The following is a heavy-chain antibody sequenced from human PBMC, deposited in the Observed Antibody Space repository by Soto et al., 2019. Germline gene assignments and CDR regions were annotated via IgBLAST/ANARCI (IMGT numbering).Heavy chain of an antibody. CDR3: ARSRLRLGELSWDYGMDV. J-gene: IGHJ6*02. Sequence: SETLSLTCAVYGGSFSGYYWSWIRQPPGKGLEWTGEINHSGSTNYNPSLKSRVTISVDTSKNQFSLKLSSVTAADTAVYYCARSRLRLGELSWDYGMDVWGQGTTVTVSS. CDR2: INHSGST. V-gene: IGHV4-34*01. CDR1: GGSFSGYY. D-gene: IGHD3-16*02.